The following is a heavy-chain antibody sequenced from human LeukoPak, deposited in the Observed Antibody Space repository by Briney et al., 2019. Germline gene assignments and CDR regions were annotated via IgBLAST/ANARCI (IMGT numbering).Heavy chain of an antibody. CDR1: GGSISSYY. CDR3: ARGVGITMVRGPLWYFDL. D-gene: IGHD3-10*01. J-gene: IGHJ2*01. Sequence: SETLSLTCTVSGGSISSYYWSWIRQPPGKGLEWIGYIYYSGSTNYNPSLKSRVTISVDTSKNQVSLKLSSVTAADTAVYYCARGVGITMVRGPLWYFDLWGRGTLVTVSS. V-gene: IGHV4-59*01. CDR2: IYYSGST.